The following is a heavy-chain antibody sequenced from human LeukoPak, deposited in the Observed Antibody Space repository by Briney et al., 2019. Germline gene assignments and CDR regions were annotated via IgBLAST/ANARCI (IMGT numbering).Heavy chain of an antibody. CDR2: IRGSGAST. D-gene: IGHD5-12*01. CDR3: AKSLGGYDY. CDR1: GFTFGSYA. J-gene: IGHJ4*02. Sequence: PGGSLRLSCAASGFTFGSYAMSWVRQAPGKGLEGVSGIRGSGASTYYADSVKGRLSISRDHSKNTLYLQLTRLRAEDTAVYYCAKSLGGYDYWGQGTLVTVSS. V-gene: IGHV3-23*01.